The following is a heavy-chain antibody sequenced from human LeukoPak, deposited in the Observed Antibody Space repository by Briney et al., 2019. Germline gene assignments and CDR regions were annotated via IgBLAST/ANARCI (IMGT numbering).Heavy chain of an antibody. CDR2: IHYSGST. Sequence: QPSQTLSLTCSVSGGSISSGDYYWSWIRQHPGKGLEWIGNIHYSGSTYYNPFLKSRVSISVSTSKNRFSLQLSSVTAADTAVYYCARVIGYDQLDYWGQGTLVTVSS. V-gene: IGHV4-31*03. J-gene: IGHJ4*02. D-gene: IGHD5-12*01. CDR3: ARVIGYDQLDY. CDR1: GGSISSGDYY.